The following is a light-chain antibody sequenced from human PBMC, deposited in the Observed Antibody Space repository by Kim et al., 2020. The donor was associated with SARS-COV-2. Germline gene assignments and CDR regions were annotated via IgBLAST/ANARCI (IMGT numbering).Light chain of an antibody. CDR3: QAWDSSTVV. V-gene: IGLV3-1*01. J-gene: IGLJ2*01. CDR2: QDS. CDR1: KLGDKY. Sequence: VSRGQTASITCSGDKLGDKYACWYQQKPGQSPVMVIYQDSKRPSGIPERFSGSNSGNTATLTISGTQAMDEADYYCQAWDSSTVVFGGGTQLTVL.